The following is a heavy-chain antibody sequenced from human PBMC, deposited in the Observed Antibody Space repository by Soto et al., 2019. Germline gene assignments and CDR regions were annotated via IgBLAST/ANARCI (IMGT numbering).Heavy chain of an antibody. CDR1: GGTISGYY. CDR3: ARGQRFSDWFDP. CDR2: IYSSGNT. V-gene: IGHV4-4*07. Sequence: QVHLQESGPGLVKPSETLSLTCSVSGGTISGYYWTWIRQPAGKGLEWIGRIYSSGNTKYNPSLQSRVTMSLDTSNNQFSLRLTSATAADTAVYYCARGQRFSDWFDPWGQGTLVNVSS. J-gene: IGHJ5*02. D-gene: IGHD3-3*01.